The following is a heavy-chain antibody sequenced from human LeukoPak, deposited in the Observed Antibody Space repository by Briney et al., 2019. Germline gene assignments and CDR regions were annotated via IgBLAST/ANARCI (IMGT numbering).Heavy chain of an antibody. J-gene: IGHJ3*02. V-gene: IGHV3-23*01. CDR1: GFTFSSYA. D-gene: IGHD4-17*01. CDR2: ISGSGGST. Sequence: SGGSLRLSCAASGFTFSSYAMSWVRQAPGKGLEWVSAISGSGGSTYYADSVKGRFTISRDNSKNTLYLQMNSLRAEDTAVYYCAKDDDYGDHSHAFDIWGQGTMVTVSS. CDR3: AKDDDYGDHSHAFDI.